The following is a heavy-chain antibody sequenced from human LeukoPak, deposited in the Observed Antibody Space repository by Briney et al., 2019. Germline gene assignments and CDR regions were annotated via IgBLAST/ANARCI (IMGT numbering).Heavy chain of an antibody. D-gene: IGHD4-17*01. CDR3: AKESQNDGDYSLDY. V-gene: IGHV3-23*01. CDR1: GFTFSSYG. CDR2: ISGSGGST. Sequence: PGGSLRLSCAASGFTFSSYGMSWVRQAPGKGLEWVSAISGSGGSTYYADSVKGRFTISRDNSKNTLYLQMNSLRAEDTAVYYCAKESQNDGDYSLDYWGQGTLVTVSS. J-gene: IGHJ4*02.